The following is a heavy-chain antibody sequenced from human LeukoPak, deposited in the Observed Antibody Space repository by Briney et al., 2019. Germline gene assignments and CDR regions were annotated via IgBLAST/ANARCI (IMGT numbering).Heavy chain of an antibody. CDR1: GGTFSSYA. CDR3: ARAVLGCSSTSCYKDYYYYMDV. V-gene: IGHV1-69*05. Sequence: ASVKVSCKASGGTFSSYAISWVRQAPGQGLEWMGGIIPIFGTANYAQKFQGRVTITTDESTSTAYMELSSLRSEDTAVYYCARAVLGCSSTSCYKDYYYYMDVWGKGTTVTVSS. CDR2: IIPIFGTA. J-gene: IGHJ6*03. D-gene: IGHD2-2*02.